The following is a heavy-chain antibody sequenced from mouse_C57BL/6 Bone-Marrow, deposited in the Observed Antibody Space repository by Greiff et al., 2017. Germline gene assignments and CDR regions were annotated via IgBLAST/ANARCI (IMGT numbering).Heavy chain of an antibody. Sequence: QVQLQQPGAELVRPGASVTLSCKASGYTFTDYEMHWVKQTPVHGLEWIGAIDPETGGTAYNQKFKGKAILTADKSSSTAYMELRSLTSEDSAVYYCTRGGIYYGSPFDYWGQGTTLTVSS. V-gene: IGHV1-15*01. D-gene: IGHD1-1*01. CDR2: IDPETGGT. J-gene: IGHJ2*01. CDR1: GYTFTDYE. CDR3: TRGGIYYGSPFDY.